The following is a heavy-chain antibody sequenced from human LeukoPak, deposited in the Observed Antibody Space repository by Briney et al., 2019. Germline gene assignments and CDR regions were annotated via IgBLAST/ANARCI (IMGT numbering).Heavy chain of an antibody. Sequence: GRSLRLSCAASGFTFSSYAMHWVRQAPGKGLEWVAVISYDGSNKYYADFVKGRFTISRDNSKNTLYLQMNSLRAEDTAVYYCAALCSSTSCYTRWFDPWGQGTLVTVSS. CDR3: AALCSSTSCYTRWFDP. V-gene: IGHV3-30-3*01. D-gene: IGHD2-2*02. J-gene: IGHJ5*02. CDR2: ISYDGSNK. CDR1: GFTFSSYA.